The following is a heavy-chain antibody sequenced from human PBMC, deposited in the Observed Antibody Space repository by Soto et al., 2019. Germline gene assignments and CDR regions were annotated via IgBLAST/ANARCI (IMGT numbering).Heavy chain of an antibody. CDR1: GFTFSSYG. Sequence: PGGSLRLSCAASGFTFSSYGMHWVRQAPGKGLEWVAVISYDGSNKYYADSVKGRFTISRDNSKNTLYLQMNSLRAEDTAVYYCAKDSLVTGTTSFYYWGQGTLVTV. J-gene: IGHJ4*02. CDR2: ISYDGSNK. CDR3: AKDSLVTGTTSFYY. D-gene: IGHD1-7*01. V-gene: IGHV3-30*18.